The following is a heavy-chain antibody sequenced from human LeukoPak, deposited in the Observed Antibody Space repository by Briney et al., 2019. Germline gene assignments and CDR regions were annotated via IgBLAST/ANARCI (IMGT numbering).Heavy chain of an antibody. Sequence: SVKVSCKASGGTFSSYAISWVRQAPGQGLEWMGGVIPIFGTANYAQKFRGRVTITTDESTSTAYMELSSLRSEDTAVYYCARQLVVPAASPPLYYYYYMDVWGKGTTVTVSS. CDR1: GGTFSSYA. CDR3: ARQLVVPAASPPLYYYYYMDV. J-gene: IGHJ6*03. D-gene: IGHD2-2*01. V-gene: IGHV1-69*05. CDR2: VIPIFGTA.